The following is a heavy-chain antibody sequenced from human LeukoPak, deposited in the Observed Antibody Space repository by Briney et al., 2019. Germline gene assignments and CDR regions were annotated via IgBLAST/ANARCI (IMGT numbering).Heavy chain of an antibody. CDR3: ARDRSRIVGATQFDY. CDR1: GFTFRSYA. D-gene: IGHD1-26*01. CDR2: ISYDGSNK. J-gene: IGHJ4*02. Sequence: GRSLRLSCAASGFTFRSYAMLWVRQAPGKGLEGVAVISYDGSNKYYADSVKGRFTISRDNSKNTLYLQMNSLRAEDTAVYYCARDRSRIVGATQFDYWGQGTLVTVSS. V-gene: IGHV3-30-3*01.